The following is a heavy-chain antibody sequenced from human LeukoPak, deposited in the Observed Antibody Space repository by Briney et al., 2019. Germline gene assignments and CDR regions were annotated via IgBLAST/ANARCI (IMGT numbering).Heavy chain of an antibody. CDR1: RGSISSDY. J-gene: IGHJ4*02. D-gene: IGHD6-13*01. CDR2: IYNSGST. Sequence: SETLSLTCTVSRGSISSDYWSRVRQPPGKGLEWIAYIYNSGSTNYNPSLKSRVTISVDTSKNQFSLNLRSVTAADTALYYCAREIRDPAGKFDYFGDWGQGALVTVPS. V-gene: IGHV4-59*01. CDR3: AREIRDPAGKFDYFGD.